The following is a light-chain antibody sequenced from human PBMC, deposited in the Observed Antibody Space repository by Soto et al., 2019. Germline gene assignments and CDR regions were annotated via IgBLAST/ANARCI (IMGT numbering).Light chain of an antibody. CDR1: QSVSSY. CDR3: QKRSNWPST. Sequence: EIVLTQSPATLSLSPGERATLSCRASQSVSSYLAWYQQKPGQAPRLLIYDASNRATGIPARFSGSGSGTDFPLTITSLEPEDFAVYYCQKRSNWPSTLGGGTKVEIK. J-gene: IGKJ4*01. CDR2: DAS. V-gene: IGKV3-11*01.